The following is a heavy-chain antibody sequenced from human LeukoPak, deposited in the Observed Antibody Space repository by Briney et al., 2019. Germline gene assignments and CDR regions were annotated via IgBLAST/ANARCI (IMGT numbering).Heavy chain of an antibody. CDR3: AKSPPGYIRGRGIDY. D-gene: IGHD6-19*01. V-gene: IGHV3-23*01. CDR2: ISGSGDST. J-gene: IGHJ4*02. CDR1: GFTFSTYD. Sequence: GGSLRLSCAASGFTFSTYDMSWVRRAPGKGLEWVSVISGSGDSTYYADSVKGRFTISRDNSKTTLYLQMNSLRVEDTAVYYCAKSPPGYIRGRGIDYWGRGTLVTVSS.